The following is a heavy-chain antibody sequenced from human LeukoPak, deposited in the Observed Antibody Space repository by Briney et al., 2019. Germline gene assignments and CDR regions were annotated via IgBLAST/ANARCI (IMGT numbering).Heavy chain of an antibody. CDR3: AKGRGGATRPWFDP. J-gene: IGHJ5*02. V-gene: IGHV3-23*01. D-gene: IGHD1-26*01. CDR2: ISGSGGST. Sequence: GGTLRLSCAASGFTFSSYAMSWVRQAPGKGLEWVSAISGSGGSTYYADSVKGRFTISRDNSKNTLYLQMNSLRAEDTAVYYCAKGRGGATRPWFDPWGQGTLVTVSS. CDR1: GFTFSSYA.